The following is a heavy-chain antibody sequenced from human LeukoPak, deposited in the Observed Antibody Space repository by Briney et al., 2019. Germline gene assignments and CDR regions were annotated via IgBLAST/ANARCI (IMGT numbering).Heavy chain of an antibody. D-gene: IGHD6-19*01. CDR3: ARDKEQQWLVLAAFDI. J-gene: IGHJ3*02. CDR1: GFTFSSYS. CDR2: ISGSSSYI. Sequence: GGSLRLYCAASGFTFSSYSMNWVRQAPGKGLEWGSSISGSSSYIYYADSVKGRFTISRDNAKNSLYLQVNSLRAEDTAVYYCARDKEQQWLVLAAFDIWGQGTVVTVSS. V-gene: IGHV3-21*01.